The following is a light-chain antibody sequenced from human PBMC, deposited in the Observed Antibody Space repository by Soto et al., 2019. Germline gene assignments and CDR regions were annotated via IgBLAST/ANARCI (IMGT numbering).Light chain of an antibody. V-gene: IGLV2-8*01. CDR3: TSYAGMNKFCV. J-gene: IGLJ1*01. CDR1: SSDVGGYNY. Sequence: QSALTQPPSASGSPGQSVTISCTGTSSDVGGYNYVAWYQQHPGKAPKLMIYEVNKRPSGVPDRFSGSKSDNTASLTVSGLQAEDEADYYCTSYAGMNKFCVFGTGTKVTVL. CDR2: EVN.